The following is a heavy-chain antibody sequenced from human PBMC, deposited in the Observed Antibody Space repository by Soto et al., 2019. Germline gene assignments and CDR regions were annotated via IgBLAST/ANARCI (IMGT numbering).Heavy chain of an antibody. D-gene: IGHD1-26*01. CDR3: VRDRSGSYLEGFDY. CDR2: ISYDGSNK. CDR1: GFTFSSYG. J-gene: IGHJ4*02. Sequence: GGSLRLSCAASGFTFSSYGMHWVRQAPGKGLEWVAVISYDGSNKYYADSVKGRFTISRDNSKNTLYLQMNSLRAEDTAVYSCVRDRSGSYLEGFDYWGQGTLVTVSS. V-gene: IGHV3-30*03.